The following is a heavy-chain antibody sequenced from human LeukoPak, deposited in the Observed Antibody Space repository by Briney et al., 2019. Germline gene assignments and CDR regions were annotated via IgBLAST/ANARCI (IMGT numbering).Heavy chain of an antibody. CDR3: ARRSSGWYQDY. CDR1: GYSFTSYW. CDR2: IYPGDSDT. V-gene: IGHV5-51*01. J-gene: IGHJ4*02. D-gene: IGHD6-19*01. Sequence: GESLKISCKGTGYSFTSYWVGWVRQMPGKGLEWMGIIYPGDSDTRYSPSFQGQVTISADKSTSTAYLQWSSLKASDTAMYYCARRSSGWYQDYWGQGTLVTVSS.